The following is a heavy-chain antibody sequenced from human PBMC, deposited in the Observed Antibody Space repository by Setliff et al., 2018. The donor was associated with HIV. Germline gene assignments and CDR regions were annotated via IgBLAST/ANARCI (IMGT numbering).Heavy chain of an antibody. J-gene: IGHJ4*02. CDR3: AKGDSFVFSYVYPDY. CDR2: ITSNLNYK. Sequence: PGESLKISCVASGFSFSRYTMMWVRQTPGKGLEWVSSITSNLNYKYADSVKGRFTISRDNTKNSLYLQMNSLRAEDTAVYYCAKGDSFVFSYVYPDYWGPGTLVTVS. D-gene: IGHD3-22*01. V-gene: IGHV3-21*01. CDR1: GFSFSRYT.